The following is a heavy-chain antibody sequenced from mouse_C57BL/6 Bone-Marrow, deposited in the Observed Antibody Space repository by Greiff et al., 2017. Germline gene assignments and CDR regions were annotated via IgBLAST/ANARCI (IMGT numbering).Heavy chain of an antibody. CDR1: GYTFTSYG. CDR3: ARRSNYEYFDV. CDR2: IYPRSGNT. V-gene: IGHV1-81*01. J-gene: IGHJ1*03. Sequence: VMLVESGAELARPGASVKLSCKASGYTFTSYGISWVKQRTGQGLEWIGEIYPRSGNTYYNEKFKGKATLTADKSSSTAYMELRSLTSEDSAVYFCARRSNYEYFDVWGTGTTVTVSS. D-gene: IGHD2-5*01.